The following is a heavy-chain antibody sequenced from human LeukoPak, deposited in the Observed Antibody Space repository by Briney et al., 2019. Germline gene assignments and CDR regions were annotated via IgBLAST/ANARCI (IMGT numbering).Heavy chain of an antibody. V-gene: IGHV3-23*01. CDR2: ISGSGGST. D-gene: IGHD3-16*02. J-gene: IGHJ4*02. CDR3: ATANDYVWGSYRHDFDY. Sequence: GGSLRLSCAASGFTFSSYAMSWVRQAPGKGLEWVSAISGSGGSTYYADSVKGRFTISRDNSKNTLYLQMNSLRAEDTAVYYCATANDYVWGSYRHDFDYWGQGTLVTVSS. CDR1: GFTFSSYA.